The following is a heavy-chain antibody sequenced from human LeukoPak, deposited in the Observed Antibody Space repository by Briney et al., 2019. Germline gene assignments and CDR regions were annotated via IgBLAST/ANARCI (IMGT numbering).Heavy chain of an antibody. D-gene: IGHD5-12*01. Sequence: GYIYYSASTNYTPSLKRRVTISVDTSKNQFSLKLSSVTAADTAVYYCARGHSGYDDDAFDIWGQGTMVTVSS. V-gene: IGHV4-59*09. CDR2: IYYSAST. J-gene: IGHJ3*02. CDR3: ARGHSGYDDDAFDI.